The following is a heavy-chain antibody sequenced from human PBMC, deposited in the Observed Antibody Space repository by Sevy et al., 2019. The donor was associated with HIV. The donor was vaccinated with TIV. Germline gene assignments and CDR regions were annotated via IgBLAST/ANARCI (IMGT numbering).Heavy chain of an antibody. CDR2: IIPIFGTA. V-gene: IGHV1-69*13. CDR1: GGTFSSYA. J-gene: IGHJ6*02. CDR3: ARGSYYPYYYYYYGMDV. D-gene: IGHD1-26*01. Sequence: ASVKVSCKASGGTFSSYAISLVRQAPGQGLEWMGGIIPIFGTANYAQKFQGRVTITADESTSTAYMELSSLRSEDTAVYYCARGSYYPYYYYYYGMDVWGQWTTVTVSS.